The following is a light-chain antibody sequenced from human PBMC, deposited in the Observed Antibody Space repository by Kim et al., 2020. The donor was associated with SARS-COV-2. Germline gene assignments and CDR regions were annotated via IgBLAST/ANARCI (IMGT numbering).Light chain of an antibody. CDR2: QDS. Sequence: VSPGQTASITCSGDKLGDKYACWFQQKPGQSPVLVIYQDSKRPSGIPERFSGSNSGNTATLTISGTQAMDEADYYCQAWDSSTVVFGGGTQLTVL. J-gene: IGLJ2*01. CDR3: QAWDSSTVV. CDR1: KLGDKY. V-gene: IGLV3-1*01.